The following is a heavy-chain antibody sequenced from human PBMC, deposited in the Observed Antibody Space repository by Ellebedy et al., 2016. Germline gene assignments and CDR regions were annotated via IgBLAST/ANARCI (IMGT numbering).Heavy chain of an antibody. J-gene: IGHJ3*02. V-gene: IGHV3-23*01. D-gene: IGHD3-9*01. CDR3: ARSTIVFAFDI. CDR2: ISGKNT. CDR1: GFTFYNYA. Sequence: GGSLRLXXAASGFTFYNYAMNWVRQAPGKGLEWVSTISGKNTYYSDSVKGRFTISRDNSKSTVYLQMNSLSAEDTAIYYCARSTIVFAFDIWGQGTMVTVSS.